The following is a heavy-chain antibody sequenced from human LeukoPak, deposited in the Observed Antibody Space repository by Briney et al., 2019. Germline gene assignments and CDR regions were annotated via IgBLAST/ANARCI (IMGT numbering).Heavy chain of an antibody. CDR1: GFTFISYE. CDR2: ISSSGGTV. Sequence: GGSLRLSCAASGFTFISYEMNWVRQAPGKGLEWVSYISSSGGTVYYADSVKGRFTISRDNAKNSLYLQMNSLRAEDTAVYYCARRYGYSSDYWGQGTLVTVSS. CDR3: ARRYGYSSDY. D-gene: IGHD5-18*01. V-gene: IGHV3-48*03. J-gene: IGHJ4*02.